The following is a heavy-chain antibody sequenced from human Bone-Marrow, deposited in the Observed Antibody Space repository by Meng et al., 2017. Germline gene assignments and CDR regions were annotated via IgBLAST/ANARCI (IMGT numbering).Heavy chain of an antibody. CDR2: FHHSGTT. Sequence: QDHLQETGPRLSNPSVTLSLTFGVSGGAVSSGYWLTWVRQPPGKWLEWIGEFHHSGTTNYNPSLRSRVTISVDTYKNQFSLRLTSVTAADTAVYYCAASPGWWRIDPWGQGTLVTVSS. CDR3: AASPGWWRIDP. D-gene: IGHD6-19*01. V-gene: IGHV4-4*02. CDR1: GGAVSSGYW. J-gene: IGHJ5*02.